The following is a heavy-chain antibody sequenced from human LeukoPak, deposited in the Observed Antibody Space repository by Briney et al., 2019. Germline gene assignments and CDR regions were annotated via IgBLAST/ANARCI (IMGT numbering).Heavy chain of an antibody. CDR3: AKDAYEMATIEKDY. Sequence: GGSLRLSCTASGFTFSSYAMSWVRQAPGKGLEWVSAISGSGGSTYYADSVKGRFTISRDNSRNTLYLQMNSLRAEDTAVYYCAKDAYEMATIEKDYWGQGTLVTVSS. J-gene: IGHJ4*02. CDR1: GFTFSSYA. D-gene: IGHD5-24*01. V-gene: IGHV3-23*01. CDR2: ISGSGGST.